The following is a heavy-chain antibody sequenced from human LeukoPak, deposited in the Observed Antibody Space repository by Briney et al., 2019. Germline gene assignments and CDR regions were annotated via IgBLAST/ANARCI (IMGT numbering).Heavy chain of an antibody. D-gene: IGHD1-7*01. CDR3: ARDYWWNYDY. J-gene: IGHJ4*02. CDR2: ISKDGSDK. V-gene: IGHV3-30-3*01. Sequence: GGSLRLSCTASGYIFANYAMTWVRQAPGKGLEWVAVISKDGSDKYYPGSVRGRFTISRDNSKNTIYLQMDSLRAEDTAIYYCARDYWWNYDYWGQGTLVTVSS. CDR1: GYIFANYA.